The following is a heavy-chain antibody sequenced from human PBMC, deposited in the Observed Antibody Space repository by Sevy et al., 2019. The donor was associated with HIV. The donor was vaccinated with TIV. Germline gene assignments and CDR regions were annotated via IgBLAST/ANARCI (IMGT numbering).Heavy chain of an antibody. Sequence: ASVKVSCKASGYTFTSYGISWVRQAPGQGLEWMGWISAYNGNTNYAQMLQGRVTMTTDTSTSTAYMELRSLRSDDTAVYYCARGGGGSWIQLWLRSFDYWGQGTLVTVSS. CDR1: GYTFTSYG. CDR3: ARGGGGSWIQLWLRSFDY. J-gene: IGHJ4*02. V-gene: IGHV1-18*01. D-gene: IGHD5-18*01. CDR2: ISAYNGNT.